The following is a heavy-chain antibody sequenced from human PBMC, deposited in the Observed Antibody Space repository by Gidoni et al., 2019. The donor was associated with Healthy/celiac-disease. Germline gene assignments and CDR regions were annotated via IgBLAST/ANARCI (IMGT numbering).Heavy chain of an antibody. D-gene: IGHD6-19*01. J-gene: IGHJ6*02. CDR2: ISGDGGST. CDR1: DDYA. CDR3: AKGAYSSGWYLFRVGQPNKNYYYYGMDV. V-gene: IGHV3-43*02. Sequence: DDYAMHWVRQAPGKGLEWVSLISGDGGSTYYADSVKGRFTISRDNSKNSLYLQMNSLRTEDTALYYCAKGAYSSGWYLFRVGQPNKNYYYYGMDVWGQGTTVTVSS.